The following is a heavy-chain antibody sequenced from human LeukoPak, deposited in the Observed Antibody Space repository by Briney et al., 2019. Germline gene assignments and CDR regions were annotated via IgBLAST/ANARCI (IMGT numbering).Heavy chain of an antibody. D-gene: IGHD6-19*01. CDR2: ISDSGGST. Sequence: GGSLRLSCAASGFTFSQYGMSWVRQAPGKGLEWVSMISDSGGSTYYADSVKGRFTISRDYSKTTLYLQMNSLGAEDTAVYYCSNGRTSSGTLQHDYWGQGTLVTVSS. CDR1: GFTFSQYG. J-gene: IGHJ4*02. V-gene: IGHV3-23*01. CDR3: SNGRTSSGTLQHDY.